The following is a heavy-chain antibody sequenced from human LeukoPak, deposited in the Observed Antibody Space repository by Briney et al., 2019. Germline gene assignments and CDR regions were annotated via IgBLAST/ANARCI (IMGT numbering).Heavy chain of an antibody. J-gene: IGHJ4*02. CDR2: ISGSGGST. V-gene: IGHV3-23*01. CDR1: GFTFSSYA. CDR3: AKAYNIVVVPAAPAGPDY. D-gene: IGHD2-2*01. Sequence: AGGSLRLSCAASGFTFSSYAMSWVRQAPGKGLEWVSAISGSGGSTYYADSVKGRFTISRDNSKNTLYLRMNSLRAEDTAVYYCAKAYNIVVVPAAPAGPDYWGQGTLVTVSS.